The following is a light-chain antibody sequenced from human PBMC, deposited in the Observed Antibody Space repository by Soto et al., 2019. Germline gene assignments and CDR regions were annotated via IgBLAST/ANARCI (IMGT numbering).Light chain of an antibody. Sequence: EIVMTQSPDTLSVSPGETATLSCRASQSVYSNLAWLQQKPGQPPRLLIYGASSRATGIPARFSGSGSGTEFTLTISSLQSEDFAVYYCQQCNDWPSITFGQGTRLEIK. CDR2: GAS. CDR1: QSVYSN. J-gene: IGKJ5*01. V-gene: IGKV3-15*01. CDR3: QQCNDWPSIT.